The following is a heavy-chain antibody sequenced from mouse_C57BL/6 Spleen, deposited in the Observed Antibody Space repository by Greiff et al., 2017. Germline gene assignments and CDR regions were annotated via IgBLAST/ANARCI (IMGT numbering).Heavy chain of an antibody. CDR2: IWTGGGT. CDR3: ARNAYYGSSYVGFAY. CDR1: GFSLTSYA. J-gene: IGHJ3*01. Sequence: QVQLQQSGPGLVAPSQSLSITCTVSGFSLTSYAISWVRQPPGKGLEWLGVIWTGGGTNYNSALKSRLSISKDNSKSQVFLKMNSLQTDDTARYYCARNAYYGSSYVGFAYWGQGTLVTVSA. D-gene: IGHD1-1*01. V-gene: IGHV2-9-1*01.